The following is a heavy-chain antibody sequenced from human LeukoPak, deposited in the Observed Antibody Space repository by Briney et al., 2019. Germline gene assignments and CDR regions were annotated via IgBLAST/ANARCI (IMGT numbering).Heavy chain of an antibody. J-gene: IGHJ6*02. D-gene: IGHD1-26*01. CDR2: ISYDGSNK. CDR3: ARDRNSGYYSYYGMDV. Sequence: HPGGSLRLSCAASGFTFSSYAVHWVRQAPGKGLEWVAVISYDGSNKYYADSVKGRFTISRDNSKNTLYLQMNSLRAEDTAVYYCARDRNSGYYSYYGMDVWGQGNTVTVSS. V-gene: IGHV3-30-3*01. CDR1: GFTFSSYA.